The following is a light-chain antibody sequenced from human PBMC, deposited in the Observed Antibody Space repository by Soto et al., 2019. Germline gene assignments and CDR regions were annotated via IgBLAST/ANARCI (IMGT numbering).Light chain of an antibody. CDR2: WAS. CDR3: QQYGDSPRT. Sequence: DIVMTQSPDSLAVSLGERATINCKSSQSVLYSSNNKNYLAWYQQKPGQPPKLLIYWASTRESGVPDRFSGSGSGTDFTRTISGLEPEDFAVYYCQQYGDSPRTFGQGTKGEIK. J-gene: IGKJ1*01. CDR1: QSVLYSSNNKNY. V-gene: IGKV4-1*01.